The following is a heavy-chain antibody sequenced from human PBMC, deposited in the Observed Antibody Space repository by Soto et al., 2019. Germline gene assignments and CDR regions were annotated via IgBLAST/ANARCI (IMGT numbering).Heavy chain of an antibody. V-gene: IGHV3-9*01. D-gene: IGHD4-17*01. CDR3: AKAYFYGDYTLPFDY. CDR2: ISWNSGSI. J-gene: IGHJ4*02. Sequence: EVQLVESGGGLVQPGRSLRLSCAASGFTFDGYAMHWVRQAPGKGLEWVSGISWNSGSIGYADSVKGRFTISRDNAKKSLYLQMNSLRVEDTALYYCAKAYFYGDYTLPFDYWGQGTLVTVAS. CDR1: GFTFDGYA.